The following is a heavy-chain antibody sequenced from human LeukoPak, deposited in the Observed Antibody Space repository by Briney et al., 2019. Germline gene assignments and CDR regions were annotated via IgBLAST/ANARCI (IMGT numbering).Heavy chain of an antibody. J-gene: IGHJ4*02. CDR1: GLTFSNFG. CDR3: ARDKYGYNTPIDY. CDR2: ISYDGSNK. D-gene: IGHD5-24*01. V-gene: IGHV3-30-3*01. Sequence: GGSLRLSCAASGLTFSNFGMYWVRQAPGKGLEWVAVISYDGSNKYHADSVKGRFTISRDNSKNTLYLQMNSLRLEDTAVYYCARDKYGYNTPIDYWGQGTLVTVSS.